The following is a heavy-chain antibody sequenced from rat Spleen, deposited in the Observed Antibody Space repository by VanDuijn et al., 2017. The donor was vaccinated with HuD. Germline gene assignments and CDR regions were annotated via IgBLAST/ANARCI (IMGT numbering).Heavy chain of an antibody. CDR1: GFTFSNYD. V-gene: IGHV5-27*01. CDR2: ITNTGDTT. J-gene: IGHJ2*01. D-gene: IGHD1-4*01. CDR3: TRDPGSPFDY. Sequence: EVQLVESGGGLVQPGRSLKLSCAASGFTFSNYDMAWVRQAPTKGLEWVASITNTGDTTYYSDSVKGRFTISRDNAISTLYLQVSSLRSEDTATYYCTRDPGSPFDYWGQGVMVTVSS.